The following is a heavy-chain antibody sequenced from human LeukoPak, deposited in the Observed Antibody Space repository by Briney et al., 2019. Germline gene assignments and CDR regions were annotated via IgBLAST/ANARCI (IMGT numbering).Heavy chain of an antibody. Sequence: GGSLRLSCAASGFTFSTYAVSWVRQAPGKGLEWVSAISGSGGSTYYADSVKGRFTISRDNSKNSLYLQMNSLRAEDTALYYCAKDIHYYYDSSGYHDYWGQGTLVTVSS. V-gene: IGHV3-23*01. CDR1: GFTFSTYA. J-gene: IGHJ4*02. D-gene: IGHD3-22*01. CDR2: ISGSGGST. CDR3: AKDIHYYYDSSGYHDY.